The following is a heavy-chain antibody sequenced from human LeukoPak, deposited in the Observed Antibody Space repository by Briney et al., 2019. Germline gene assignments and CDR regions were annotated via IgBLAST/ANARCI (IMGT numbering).Heavy chain of an antibody. J-gene: IGHJ2*01. CDR3: ARLLANWYFDL. CDR2: YPGDSDS. CDR1: GYSFTSYW. V-gene: IGHV5-51*01. Sequence: GESLKISCKGSGYSFTSYWIGWVRQMPGKGLEWMGIYPGDSDSRYSPSFQGQVTISADKSISTTYLQWSSLKASDTAMYYCARLLANWYFDLWGQGTLVTVSS.